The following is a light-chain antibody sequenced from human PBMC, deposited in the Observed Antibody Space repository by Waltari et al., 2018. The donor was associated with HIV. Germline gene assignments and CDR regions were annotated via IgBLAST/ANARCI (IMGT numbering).Light chain of an antibody. CDR3: SSYAGSNNRFV. CDR2: EVS. V-gene: IGLV2-8*01. CDR1: SSDVGGYHY. J-gene: IGLJ1*01. Sequence: QSALTQPPSASGSPGQSVTISCTGPSSDVGGYHYVSWYQQHPGKAPKLMIYEVSKRPSGVPDRFSGSKSGNTASLTVAGLQAEDEADYYCSSYAGSNNRFVFGTGTKVTVL.